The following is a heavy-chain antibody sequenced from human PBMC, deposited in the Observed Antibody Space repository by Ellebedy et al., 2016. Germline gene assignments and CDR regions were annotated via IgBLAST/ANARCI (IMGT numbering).Heavy chain of an antibody. J-gene: IGHJ4*02. V-gene: IGHV3-30*04. CDR3: AINHGSGSYTH. CDR1: GFTFSSYA. D-gene: IGHD3-10*01. Sequence: GESLKISXTASGFTFSSYAMHWVRQAPGKGLEWVAVISYDGSNKYYADSVKGRFTISRDNSKNTLYLQMNSLRAEDTAVYYCAINHGSGSYTHWGQGTLVTVSS. CDR2: ISYDGSNK.